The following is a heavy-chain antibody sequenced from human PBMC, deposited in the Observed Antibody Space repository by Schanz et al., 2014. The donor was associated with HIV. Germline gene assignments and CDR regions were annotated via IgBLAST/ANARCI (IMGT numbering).Heavy chain of an antibody. CDR2: ISPYNGYT. D-gene: IGHD2-21*02. CDR1: GGTFMTYA. Sequence: QVQLVQSWAEVKKPGSSVKVSCKASGGTFMTYAISWVRQPPGQGLEWMGWISPYNGYTDYAQKLQGRVTLTTDTSTTTAYMDLRSLRSDDTAVYHCARRESDGALDVWGPGTTVIVSS. CDR3: ARRESDGALDV. V-gene: IGHV1-18*01. J-gene: IGHJ6*02.